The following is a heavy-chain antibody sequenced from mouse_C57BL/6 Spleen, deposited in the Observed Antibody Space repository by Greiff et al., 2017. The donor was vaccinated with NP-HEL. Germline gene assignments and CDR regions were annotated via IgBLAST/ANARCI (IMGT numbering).Heavy chain of an antibody. V-gene: IGHV1-84*01. J-gene: IGHJ3*01. CDR2: IYPGSGNT. CDR3: AKFFAY. Sequence: QVQLQQSGPGLLKPGASLRISSRPSASPFPAYVINRWKQRPGKGLEWIGWIYPGSGNTKYNEKFKGKATLTVDTSSSTAYMQLSSLTSEDSAVYFCAKFFAYWGQGTLVTVSA. CDR1: ASPFPAYV.